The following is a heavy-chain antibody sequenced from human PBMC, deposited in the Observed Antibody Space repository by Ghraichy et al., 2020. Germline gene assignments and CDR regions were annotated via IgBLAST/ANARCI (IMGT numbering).Heavy chain of an antibody. CDR3: ARTRGLIAVAGVRWFDP. Sequence: SETLSLTCAVYGGSFSGYYWSWIRQPPGKGLEWIGEINHSGSTNYNPSLKSRVTISVDTSKNQFSLKLSSVTAADTAVYYCARTRGLIAVAGVRWFDPWGQGTLVTVSS. J-gene: IGHJ5*02. CDR1: GGSFSGYY. V-gene: IGHV4-34*01. D-gene: IGHD6-19*01. CDR2: INHSGST.